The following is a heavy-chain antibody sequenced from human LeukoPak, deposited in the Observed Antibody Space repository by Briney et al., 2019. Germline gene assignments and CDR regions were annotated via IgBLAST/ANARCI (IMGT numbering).Heavy chain of an antibody. J-gene: IGHJ4*02. D-gene: IGHD3-3*01. V-gene: IGHV3-11*06. Sequence: GGSLRLSCAASGFTFSDYYMSWIRQAPGKGLEWVSCISRSSSYTNYADSVKGRFTISRDDAKNSLYLQMNSLRAEDTAVYYCARESGYPDYWGQGTLVTVSS. CDR3: ARESGYPDY. CDR2: ISRSSSYT. CDR1: GFTFSDYY.